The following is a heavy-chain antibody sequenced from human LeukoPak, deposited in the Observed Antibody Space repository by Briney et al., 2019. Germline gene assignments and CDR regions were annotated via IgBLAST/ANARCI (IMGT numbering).Heavy chain of an antibody. CDR2: IYYSGST. J-gene: IGHJ4*02. CDR3: ARAPYSGSYPDY. Sequence: SETLSLTCTVSGGSIISYYWTWIRQPPGKGLEWIGYIYYSGSTKYNPSLQSRVTISVDMSKNQFSLKLSSVTAADTAVYYCARAPYSGSYPDYRGQGTLVTVSS. CDR1: GGSIISYY. V-gene: IGHV4-59*01. D-gene: IGHD1-26*01.